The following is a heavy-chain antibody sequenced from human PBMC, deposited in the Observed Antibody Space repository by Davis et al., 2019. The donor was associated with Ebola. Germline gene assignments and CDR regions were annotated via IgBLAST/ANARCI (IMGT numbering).Heavy chain of an antibody. CDR2: ISGDGGST. V-gene: IGHV3-43*02. Sequence: GGSLRLSCAASGFTFDDYAMHWVRQAPGKGLEWVSLISGDGGSTYYADSVKGRFTISRDNSKNTLYLQMNSLRAEDTAVYYCASPGLVVVTAHYYYYGMDVWGQGTTVTVSS. CDR3: ASPGLVVVTAHYYYYGMDV. J-gene: IGHJ6*02. D-gene: IGHD2-21*02. CDR1: GFTFDDYA.